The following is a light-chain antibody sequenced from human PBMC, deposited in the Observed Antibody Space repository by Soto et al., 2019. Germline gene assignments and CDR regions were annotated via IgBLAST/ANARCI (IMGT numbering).Light chain of an antibody. CDR3: QQSYSNPLT. CDR1: QSISSY. Sequence: DIQMTQSPSSLSASVGDRVTITCRASQSISSYLNWYQQKPGEAPKLLIYAAFSLQSGVPSRFSGSGFGTDFTLTISSLQPEDFATYYYQQSYSNPLTFGGGTKVDIK. CDR2: AAF. J-gene: IGKJ4*01. V-gene: IGKV1-39*01.